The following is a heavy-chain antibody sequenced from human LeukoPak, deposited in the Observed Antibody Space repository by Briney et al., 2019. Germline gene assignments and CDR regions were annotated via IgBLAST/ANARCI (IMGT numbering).Heavy chain of an antibody. Sequence: SETLSLTCTVSGGSISSSSYYWGWIRQPPGKGLEWIGSIYYSGSTYYNPSLKSRVTISVDTSKNQFSLILTSVPAADTAVYYCARVGDTVTTWIANYYYYYYMDVWGKGTTVTVSS. D-gene: IGHD4-17*01. J-gene: IGHJ6*03. CDR3: ARVGDTVTTWIANYYYYYYMDV. CDR1: GGSISSSSYY. CDR2: IYYSGST. V-gene: IGHV4-39*01.